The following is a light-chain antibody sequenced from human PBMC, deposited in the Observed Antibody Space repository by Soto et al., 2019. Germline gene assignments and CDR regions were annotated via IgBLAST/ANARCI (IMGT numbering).Light chain of an antibody. Sequence: EIEMTQSPDTLSVSPGERATLSCRASQSVSSSLAWYQQKPGQTPRLLIYGASTRATGIPARFSGSGSGTEFTLTISSLQSEDSAVYYCQQYSNWWTFGQGTKVEIK. CDR1: QSVSSS. CDR2: GAS. J-gene: IGKJ1*01. CDR3: QQYSNWWT. V-gene: IGKV3-15*01.